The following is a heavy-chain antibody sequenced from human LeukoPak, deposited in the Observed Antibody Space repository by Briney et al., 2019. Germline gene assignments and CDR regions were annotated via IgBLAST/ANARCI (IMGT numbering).Heavy chain of an antibody. CDR3: ATQPVGLLWFGELPVV. Sequence: GASVKVSCKASGYTFTGYYMHWVRQAPGQGLEWMGWINPNSGGTNYAQKFQGRVTMTRDTSISTAYMELSSLRSEDTAVYYCATQPVGLLWFGELPVVWGKGTTVTISS. V-gene: IGHV1-2*02. CDR2: INPNSGGT. CDR1: GYTFTGYY. D-gene: IGHD3-10*01. J-gene: IGHJ6*04.